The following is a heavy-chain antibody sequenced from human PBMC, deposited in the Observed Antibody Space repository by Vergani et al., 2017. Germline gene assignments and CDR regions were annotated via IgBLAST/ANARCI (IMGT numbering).Heavy chain of an antibody. CDR3: AKESDAFDI. J-gene: IGHJ3*02. V-gene: IGHV3-9*01. Sequence: EVQLVESGGGLVQPGRSLRLSCAASGFTFDDYAMHWVRQAPGKGLEWVSGISWNSGSIGYADSVKGRFTISRDNAKNSLYLQMNSLRAEDTALYYCAKESDAFDIWGQGTTVTVSS. CDR1: GFTFDDYA. CDR2: ISWNSGSI.